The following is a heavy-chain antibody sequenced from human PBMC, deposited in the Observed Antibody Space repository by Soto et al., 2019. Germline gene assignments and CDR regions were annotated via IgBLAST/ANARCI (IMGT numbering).Heavy chain of an antibody. CDR1: GFNFKKFA. CDR2: ISCCGGST. Sequence: EVQLLESGGGVVQPGGSLRLSCVASGFNFKKFAMAWVSQAPGEGLEWVSGISCCGGSTSYADSVKGRFSIARDDSKNKLSLQMNSLRVEDTAQYYCAKADGDNWLVPHLDNCGKGTLVTVS. D-gene: IGHD6-19*01. CDR3: AKADGDNWLVPHLDN. V-gene: IGHV3-23*01. J-gene: IGHJ4*02.